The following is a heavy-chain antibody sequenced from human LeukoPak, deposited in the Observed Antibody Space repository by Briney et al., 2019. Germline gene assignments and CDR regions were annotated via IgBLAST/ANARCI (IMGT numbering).Heavy chain of an antibody. D-gene: IGHD2-15*01. CDR2: IGNGGGST. CDR1: GFTFSSYA. V-gene: IGHV3-23*01. J-gene: IGHJ4*02. Sequence: GGSLRLSCAASGFTFSSYAMTWVRQAPGKGLEWVSTIGNGGGSTYYADSVKGRFTISRDNSKNTVYLRMSSLRAEDTAVYYCAKDRWGSGGSGGGDYWGQGTLVTVSS. CDR3: AKDRWGSGGSGGGDY.